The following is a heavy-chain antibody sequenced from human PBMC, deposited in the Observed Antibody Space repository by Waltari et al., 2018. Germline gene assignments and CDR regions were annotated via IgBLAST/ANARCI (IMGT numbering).Heavy chain of an antibody. CDR1: GFSFSGAG. J-gene: IGHJ3*02. CDR2: INPDGSAK. CDR3: VRDLRWAFDI. Sequence: EVQVVESGGGLVQPGGSLMLPGEAFGFSFSGAGMFWVRQAPGKGLEWVAKINPDGSAKTYVDSVKGRFTISRDNAKNSLYLPMNSLRAEDTAVYYCVRDLRWAFDIWGQGTMVTVSA. D-gene: IGHD2-15*01. V-gene: IGHV3-7*01.